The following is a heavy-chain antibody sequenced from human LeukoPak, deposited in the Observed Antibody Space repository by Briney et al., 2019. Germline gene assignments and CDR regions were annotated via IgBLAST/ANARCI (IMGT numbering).Heavy chain of an antibody. Sequence: SETLSLTCAVYGGSFSGYYWSWIRQPPGKGLEWIGEINHSGSTNYNPSLKSRVTISVDTSKNQFSLKLSSVTAADTAVYYCARAGGRGIAAATSRNYIDYLGQGTLVTVSS. J-gene: IGHJ4*02. CDR1: GGSFSGYY. CDR2: INHSGST. CDR3: ARAGGRGIAAATSRNYIDY. V-gene: IGHV4-34*01. D-gene: IGHD6-13*01.